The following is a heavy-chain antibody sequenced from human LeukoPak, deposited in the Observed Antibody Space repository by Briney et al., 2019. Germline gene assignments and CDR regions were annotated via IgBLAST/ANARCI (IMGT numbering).Heavy chain of an antibody. Sequence: PGGSLRLSCAASGFTFSSYAMSWVRQAPGKGLEWVSAISGSGGSTYYADSVKGRFTISRDNSKNTLYLQMNSLRAEDTAVYYCAKDEGQWLVRLVLDYWGQGTLVTVSS. CDR2: ISGSGGST. J-gene: IGHJ4*02. D-gene: IGHD6-19*01. V-gene: IGHV3-23*01. CDR3: AKDEGQWLVRLVLDY. CDR1: GFTFSSYA.